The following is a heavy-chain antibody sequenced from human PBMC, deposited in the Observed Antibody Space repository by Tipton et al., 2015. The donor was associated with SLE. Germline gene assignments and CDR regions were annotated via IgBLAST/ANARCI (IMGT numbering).Heavy chain of an antibody. CDR3: ARVLSSSWSFDY. CDR2: INHSGST. CDR1: GGSISSSSYY. V-gene: IGHV4-39*07. J-gene: IGHJ4*02. Sequence: LRLSCTVSGGSISSSSYYWGWIRQPPGKGLEWIGEINHSGSTNYNPSPKSRVTISVDTSKIQFSLRLSSVTAADTAVYYCARVLSSSWSFDYWGQGTLVTVSS. D-gene: IGHD6-13*01.